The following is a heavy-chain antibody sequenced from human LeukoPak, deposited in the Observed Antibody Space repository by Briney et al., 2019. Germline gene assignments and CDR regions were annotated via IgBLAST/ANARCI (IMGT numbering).Heavy chain of an antibody. V-gene: IGHV1-69*13. J-gene: IGHJ4*02. Sequence: SVKVSCKASGGTFSSYAISWVRQAPGQGLEWMGGIIPIFGTANYAQKFQGRVTITADESTSTAYMELSSLRSEDTAVYYCARDYYDSSGYYLIFDYWGQGTLATVSS. CDR3: ARDYYDSSGYYLIFDY. CDR1: GGTFSSYA. CDR2: IIPIFGTA. D-gene: IGHD3-22*01.